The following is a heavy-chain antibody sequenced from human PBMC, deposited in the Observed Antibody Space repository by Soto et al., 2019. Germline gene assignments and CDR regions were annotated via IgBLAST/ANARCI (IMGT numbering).Heavy chain of an antibody. CDR2: ISYDGSNK. CDR3: AKDTYYYDSTGYYVFDD. D-gene: IGHD3-22*01. V-gene: IGHV3-30*18. CDR1: GFTFNSYG. Sequence: QVPLVESGGGVVQPGTSLRLSCAASGFTFNSYGMHWVRQAPGKGLEWVAGISYDGSNKHYADSVKGRLTISRDNSKNTLYLQMSSLRDEDTAVYYCAKDTYYYDSTGYYVFDDWGQGTLVTVSS. J-gene: IGHJ4*02.